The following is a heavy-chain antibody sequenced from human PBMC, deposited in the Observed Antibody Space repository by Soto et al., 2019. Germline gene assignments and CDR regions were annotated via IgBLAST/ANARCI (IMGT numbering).Heavy chain of an antibody. V-gene: IGHV3-74*01. CDR3: ERDSGTLEWSETEFDY. D-gene: IGHD3-3*01. CDR1: GFTFSSYW. Sequence: EVQLVESGGGLVQPGGSLRLSCAASGFTFSSYWMHWVRQAPGKGLVWVSRINSDGSSTSYADSVKGRFTISRDNAKNTLYLQMNSLRAEDTAVYYCERDSGTLEWSETEFDYWGQGTLVTVSS. J-gene: IGHJ4*02. CDR2: INSDGSST.